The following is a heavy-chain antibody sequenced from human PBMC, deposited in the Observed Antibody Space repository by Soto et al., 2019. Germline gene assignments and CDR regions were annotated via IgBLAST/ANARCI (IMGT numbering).Heavy chain of an antibody. CDR1: GFTFSSYA. CDR2: ISGSGGST. Sequence: GSLRLSCAASGFTFSSYAMSWVRQAPGKGLEWVSAISGSGGSTYYADSVKGRFTISRDNSKNTLYLQMNSLSAEDTAVYYCAKGQLAALYYYGMDVWGQGTTVTVSS. J-gene: IGHJ6*02. V-gene: IGHV3-23*01. CDR3: AKGQLAALYYYGMDV. D-gene: IGHD6-6*01.